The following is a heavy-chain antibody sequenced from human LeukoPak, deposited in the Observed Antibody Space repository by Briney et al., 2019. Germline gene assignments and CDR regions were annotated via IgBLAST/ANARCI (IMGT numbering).Heavy chain of an antibody. J-gene: IGHJ4*02. CDR1: GGSISSHY. D-gene: IGHD3-9*01. CDR2: IYYSGST. CDR3: ARAIDFDILTGYYFDY. V-gene: IGHV4-59*11. Sequence: SETLSLTCTVSGGSISSHYWSWIRQRPGKGLEWIGYIYYSGSTNYNPSLKSRVTISVDTSKNQFSLKLSSVTAADTAVYHCARAIDFDILTGYYFDYWGQGTLVTVSS.